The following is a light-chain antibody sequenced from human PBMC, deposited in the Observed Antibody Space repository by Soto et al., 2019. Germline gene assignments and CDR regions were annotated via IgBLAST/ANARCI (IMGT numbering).Light chain of an antibody. CDR2: SNI. Sequence: QSVLTQPPPVSGAPGQRVTISCTGSSSNIGAGYDVHWYQQLPRTAPKLLIYSNINRPSGVPDRFSGSKSGTSASLAITGLQAEDEGDYYCQSYDTSLSGSVFGGGTKLTVL. CDR1: SSNIGAGYD. J-gene: IGLJ2*01. V-gene: IGLV1-40*01. CDR3: QSYDTSLSGSV.